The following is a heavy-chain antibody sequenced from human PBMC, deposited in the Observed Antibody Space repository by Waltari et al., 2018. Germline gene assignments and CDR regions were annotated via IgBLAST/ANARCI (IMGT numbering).Heavy chain of an antibody. V-gene: IGHV3-23*01. CDR3: AKGVLYPQFVRYYGMDV. Sequence: EVQLLESGGGLVQPGGSLRLSCAASGFTFSSYAMSWVRQAPGKGLEWVSAISGRGGSTYSADSVEGRLTISRDNSKNTLYLQMNSLRAEDTAVYYCAKGVLYPQFVRYYGMDVWGQGTTVTVSS. CDR2: ISGRGGST. CDR1: GFTFSSYA. D-gene: IGHD2-8*01. J-gene: IGHJ6*02.